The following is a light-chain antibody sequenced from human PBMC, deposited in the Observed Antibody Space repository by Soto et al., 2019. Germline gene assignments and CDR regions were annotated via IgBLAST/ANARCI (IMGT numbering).Light chain of an antibody. CDR3: SSYTTTTTPCV. J-gene: IGLJ1*01. V-gene: IGLV2-14*03. CDR1: SSDVGGYNY. Sequence: QSVLTQPASVSGSLGQSITISCTGTSSDVGGYNYVSWYQQFPGQAPNLIIYDVTNRPSGVSSRFSGSKSGNRASLTISGLQAEDEADYYCSSYTTTTTPCVFGTGTKVTVL. CDR2: DVT.